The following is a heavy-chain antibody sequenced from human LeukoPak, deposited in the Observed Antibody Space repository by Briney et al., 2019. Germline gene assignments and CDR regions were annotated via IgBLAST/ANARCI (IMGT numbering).Heavy chain of an antibody. Sequence: SETLSLTCSVSGDSINNYYWSWIRQPPGKGPEWIGYIFYTGSTNYNPSLKSRVTISVDTSKNQFSLKLNSVTAADTAVYYCARGPSGYHNTGGQGTLVTVSS. V-gene: IGHV4-59*01. CDR3: ARGPSGYHNT. CDR2: IFYTGST. J-gene: IGHJ4*02. CDR1: GDSINNYY. D-gene: IGHD5-12*01.